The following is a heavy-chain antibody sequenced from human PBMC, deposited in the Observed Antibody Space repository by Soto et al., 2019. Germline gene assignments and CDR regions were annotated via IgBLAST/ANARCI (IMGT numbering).Heavy chain of an antibody. D-gene: IGHD1-7*01. CDR2: TYYRSKWYN. J-gene: IGHJ6*02. CDR1: GDSVSSNSAA. Sequence: SQTLSLTCAISGDSVSSNSAAWNWIRQSPSRGLEWLGRTYYRSKWYNDYAVSVKSRITINPDTSKNQFSLQLSSVTPEDTAVHYCARTSYNLNYLHYYHYGMDFCGQGTTVTVSS. V-gene: IGHV6-1*01. CDR3: ARTSYNLNYLHYYHYGMDF.